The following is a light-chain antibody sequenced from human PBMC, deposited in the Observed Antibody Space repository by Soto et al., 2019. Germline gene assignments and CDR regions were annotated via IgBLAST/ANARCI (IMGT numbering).Light chain of an antibody. J-gene: IGKJ1*01. CDR1: QSISSW. CDR3: QQYNSNSRT. CDR2: KAS. Sequence: DIQMTQSPSTLSASVGDRVTITCRASQSISSWLAWYQQKPGKAPNLLIYKASSLESGVPSRFSGSGSGTEFTLTISSLQPDDFATYYCQQYNSNSRTFGQGTKVDI. V-gene: IGKV1-5*03.